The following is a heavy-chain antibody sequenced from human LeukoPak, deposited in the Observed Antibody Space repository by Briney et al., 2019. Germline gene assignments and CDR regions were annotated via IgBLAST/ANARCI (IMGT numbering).Heavy chain of an antibody. CDR2: IYYSGST. J-gene: IGHJ4*02. D-gene: IGHD6-13*01. V-gene: IGHV4-59*08. CDR3: ARHEYSSSWYFSDY. CDR1: GGSISSYH. Sequence: SETLSLTCTVSGGSISSYHWSWIRQPPGKGLEWIGYIYYSGSTKYNPSLESRVTISVDTSKNQFSLKLSSVTAADTAVYYCARHEYSSSWYFSDYWGQGTLVTVSS.